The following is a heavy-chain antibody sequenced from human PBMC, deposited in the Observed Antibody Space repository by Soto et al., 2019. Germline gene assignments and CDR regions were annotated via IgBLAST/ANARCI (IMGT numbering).Heavy chain of an antibody. V-gene: IGHV1-58*02. Sequence: SVKVSCKASGFTLTNSAMRGVRQARGQRLEWIGWIVVGSGNTNYAQKFQEGVTITRNMSASTAYMELSSLRSEDTAVYYCAKTLYYYDTGGYQWGQGTLVTVSS. CDR2: IVVGSGNT. J-gene: IGHJ4*02. CDR3: AKTLYYYDTGGYQ. CDR1: GFTLTNSA. D-gene: IGHD3-22*01.